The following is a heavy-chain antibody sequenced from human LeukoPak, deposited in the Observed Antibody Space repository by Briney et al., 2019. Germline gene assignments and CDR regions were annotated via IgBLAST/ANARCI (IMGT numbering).Heavy chain of an antibody. CDR2: IIPIFGTA. CDR1: GGTFSSYA. CDR3: ARAYYYDSSGYYPTYYYYYMDV. J-gene: IGHJ6*03. Sequence: SVKVSCKASGGTFSSYAISWVRQAPGQGLEWMGGIIPIFGTANYAQKFQGRVTITADESTSTAYMELSSLRSEGTAVYYCARAYYYDSSGYYPTYYYYYMDVWGKGTTVTVSS. V-gene: IGHV1-69*13. D-gene: IGHD3-22*01.